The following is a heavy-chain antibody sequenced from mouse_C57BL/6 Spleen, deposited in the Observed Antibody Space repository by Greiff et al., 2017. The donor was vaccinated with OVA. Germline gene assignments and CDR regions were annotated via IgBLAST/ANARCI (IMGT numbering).Heavy chain of an antibody. Sequence: VQLQQPGAELVMPGASVKLSCKASGYTFTSYWMHWVKQRPGQGLEWIGEIDPSDSYTNYNQKFKGKSTLTVDKSSSSAYMQLSSLTSEDSAVYYCARDGTDYWGQGTTLTVSS. V-gene: IGHV1-69*01. J-gene: IGHJ2*01. CDR1: GYTFTSYW. CDR3: ARDGTDY. CDR2: IDPSDSYT. D-gene: IGHD4-1*01.